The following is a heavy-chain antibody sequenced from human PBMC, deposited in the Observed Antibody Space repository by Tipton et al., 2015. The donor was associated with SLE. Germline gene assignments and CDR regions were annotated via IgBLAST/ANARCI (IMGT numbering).Heavy chain of an antibody. CDR2: IYYMGST. V-gene: IGHV4-59*12. Sequence: TLSLTCSVSDGSIGSYYWNWIRQPPGKGLEWIGFIYYMGSTTYNPSLESRVTISVDTSKNQFSLKLSSVTAADTAVYYCARGQCTSCYYYYMDVWGKGTTVTVSS. CDR1: DGSIGSYY. CDR3: ARGQCTSCYYYYMDV. J-gene: IGHJ6*03. D-gene: IGHD2-2*01.